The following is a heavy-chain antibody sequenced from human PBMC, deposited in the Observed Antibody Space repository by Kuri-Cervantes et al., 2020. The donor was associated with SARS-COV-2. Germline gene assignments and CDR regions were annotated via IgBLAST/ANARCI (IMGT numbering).Heavy chain of an antibody. V-gene: IGHV5-51*01. CDR2: IYPGDSDT. Sequence: GESLKIPGKGSGYSFTSYWIGWVRQMPGKGLEWMGIIYPGDSDTRYSPSFQGQVTISADKSISTAYLQWSSLKASDTAMYYCARLLGYCSGGSCYSRGLYYFDYWGQGTLVTVSS. J-gene: IGHJ4*02. D-gene: IGHD2-15*01. CDR3: ARLLGYCSGGSCYSRGLYYFDY. CDR1: GYSFTSYW.